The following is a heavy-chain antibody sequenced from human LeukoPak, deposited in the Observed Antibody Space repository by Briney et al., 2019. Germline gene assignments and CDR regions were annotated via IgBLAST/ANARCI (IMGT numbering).Heavy chain of an antibody. CDR2: ICSGGST. Sequence: GGSLRLSCAASGFTVSSNYMSWVRQAPGKELEWVSVICSGGSTYYADSVKGRFTISRDNSKNTLYLQMNSLRAEDTAVYYCARGSDVGAFDIWGQGTMVTVSS. V-gene: IGHV3-53*01. CDR1: GFTVSSNY. CDR3: ARGSDVGAFDI. J-gene: IGHJ3*02.